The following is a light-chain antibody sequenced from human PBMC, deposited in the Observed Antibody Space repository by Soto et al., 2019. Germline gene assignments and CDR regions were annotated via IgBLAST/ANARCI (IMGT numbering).Light chain of an antibody. CDR2: SAS. J-gene: IGKJ3*01. CDR1: QGISSY. CDR3: QQLNTYPVT. Sequence: DIQLTQSPSFLSASVGDRVTITCRASQGISSYLAWYQQKPGKAPKLLIYSASTLQSGVPSRFSGSESGSEFTLTISILQPEDFGTYYCQQLNTYPVTFGPGTKVVIK. V-gene: IGKV1-9*01.